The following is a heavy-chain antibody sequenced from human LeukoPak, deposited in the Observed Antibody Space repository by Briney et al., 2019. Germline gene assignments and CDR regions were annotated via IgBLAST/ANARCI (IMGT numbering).Heavy chain of an antibody. CDR3: ARSNYYDSSGYYYVARGHAFDI. Sequence: SETLSLTCAVYGGSFSGYYWSWIRQPPGKGLEWIGEINQSGRTNYNPSLKRRATISVDTSKHQFSLKLSSVTAAYTAVYHCARSNYYDSSGYYYVARGHAFDIWGQGTMVTVSS. V-gene: IGHV4-34*01. CDR1: GGSFSGYY. D-gene: IGHD3-22*01. J-gene: IGHJ3*02. CDR2: INQSGRT.